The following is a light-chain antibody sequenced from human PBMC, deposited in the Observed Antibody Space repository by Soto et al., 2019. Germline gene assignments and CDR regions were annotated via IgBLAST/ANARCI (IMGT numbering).Light chain of an antibody. CDR1: QSVLYNSNNKNY. CDR3: QQYYTSPLT. V-gene: IGKV4-1*01. J-gene: IGKJ4*01. CDR2: WAS. Sequence: DIVMTQSPDSLTVSLGERATINCKSSQSVLYNSNNKNYLAWYQQKPGQPPKLVIYWASTRESGVPDRFSGSGSGPQFTLTISSLQAEDVAVYYCQQYYTSPLTFGGGTKVEIK.